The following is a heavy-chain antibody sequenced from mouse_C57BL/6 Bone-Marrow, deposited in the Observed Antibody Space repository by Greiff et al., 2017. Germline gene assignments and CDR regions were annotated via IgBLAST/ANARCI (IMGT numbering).Heavy chain of an antibody. CDR1: GFTFSDYG. CDR2: ISSGSSTI. D-gene: IGHD1-1*01. CDR3: ARSSYYGSPHFDY. Sequence: EVMLVESGGGLVKPGGSLKLSCAASGFTFSDYGMHWVRQAPEKGLEWVAYISSGSSTIYYADTVKGRFTISRDNAKNTLCLQMTSLRPEDTAMYYCARSSYYGSPHFDYWGQGTTLTVSS. V-gene: IGHV5-17*01. J-gene: IGHJ2*01.